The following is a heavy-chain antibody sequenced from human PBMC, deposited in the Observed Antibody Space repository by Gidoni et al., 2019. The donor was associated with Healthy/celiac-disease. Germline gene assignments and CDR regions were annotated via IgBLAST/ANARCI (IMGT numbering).Heavy chain of an antibody. CDR2: INPSGGST. D-gene: IGHD5-12*01. Sequence: QVQLVQSGAEVKKPGASVQVSCKASGYTFTSYYMHWVRQAPGQGLEWMGIINPSGGSTSYAQKFQGRVTMTRDTSTSTVYMELSSLRSEDTAVYYCARDGISPKWLRWLSRGADYWGQGTLVTVSS. J-gene: IGHJ4*02. CDR1: GYTFTSYY. V-gene: IGHV1-46*01. CDR3: ARDGISPKWLRWLSRGADY.